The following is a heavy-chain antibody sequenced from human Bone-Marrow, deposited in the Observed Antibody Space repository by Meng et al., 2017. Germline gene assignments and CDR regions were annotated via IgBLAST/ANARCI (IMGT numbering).Heavy chain of an antibody. Sequence: GSLRLSCTVSGGSISSYYGSWIRQPPGKGLEWIGYIYYSGSTNYNPSLKSRVTISVDTSKNQFSLKLSSVTAADPAVYYCARDIGYSSSSPTVYYGMDVWAQGPTAT. D-gene: IGHD6-13*01. CDR1: GGSISSYY. V-gene: IGHV4-59*01. CDR3: ARDIGYSSSSPTVYYGMDV. CDR2: IYYSGST. J-gene: IGHJ6*02.